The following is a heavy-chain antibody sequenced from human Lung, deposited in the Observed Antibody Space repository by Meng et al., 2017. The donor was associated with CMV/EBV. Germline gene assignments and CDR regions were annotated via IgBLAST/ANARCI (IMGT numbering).Heavy chain of an antibody. D-gene: IGHD3-10*02. V-gene: IGHV4-34*01. CDR2: INHSGGT. CDR1: GGSLSGYY. CDR3: ARGGRHARTQLFVRGYSYTMDV. J-gene: IGHJ6*02. Sequence: SXTXSLXXAVYGGSLSGYYWSWIRQPPGKGPEWIGDINHSGGTNYNPSLKSRVTISVDTSKNQFSVRMTSVTAADTAVYYCARGGRHARTQLFVRGYSYTMDVWXQGTTVTVSS.